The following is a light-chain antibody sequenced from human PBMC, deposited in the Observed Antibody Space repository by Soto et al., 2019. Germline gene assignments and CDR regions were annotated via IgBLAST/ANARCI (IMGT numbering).Light chain of an antibody. CDR3: QQYNSYSPT. Sequence: DIHMTHSPSTLSPCLVYRVAITCRASQSISSWLAWYQQKPGKAPKLLIYDASSLESGVPSRFSGSGSGAEFTLTISSLQPDDFATYYCQQYNSYSPTFGQGTKVDI. CDR2: DAS. J-gene: IGKJ1*01. CDR1: QSISSW. V-gene: IGKV1-5*01.